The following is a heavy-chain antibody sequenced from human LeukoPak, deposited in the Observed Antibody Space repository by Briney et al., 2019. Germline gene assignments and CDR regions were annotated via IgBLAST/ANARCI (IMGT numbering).Heavy chain of an antibody. J-gene: IGHJ4*02. CDR3: ARGGPITFGGVIAFPLDY. D-gene: IGHD3-16*02. CDR2: ISAHNGNT. V-gene: IGHV1-18*01. Sequence: GASVKLSCKASGYTFTRYGISWVLQAPGQGLEWMGWISAHNGNTNYAQKLQGRVTMTTDTSTSPAYMKLRSLRSDDTAVYYCARGGPITFGGVIAFPLDYWVEGTLVTVYS. CDR1: GYTFTRYG.